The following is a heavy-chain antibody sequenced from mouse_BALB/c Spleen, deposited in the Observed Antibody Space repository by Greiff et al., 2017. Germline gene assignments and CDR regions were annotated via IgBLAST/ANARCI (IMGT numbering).Heavy chain of an antibody. CDR3: ARDRWAY. Sequence: EVQRVESGGGLVQPGGSLKLSCAASGFTFSSYGMSWVRQTPDKRLELVATINSNGGSTYYPDRVMGRFTISSDNAKNTLYRKMSSQKSEDTSMYYGARDRWAYWGQGTTLTVAS. CDR1: GFTFSSYG. D-gene: IGHD1-1*02. J-gene: IGHJ2*01. V-gene: IGHV5-6-3*01. CDR2: INSNGGST.